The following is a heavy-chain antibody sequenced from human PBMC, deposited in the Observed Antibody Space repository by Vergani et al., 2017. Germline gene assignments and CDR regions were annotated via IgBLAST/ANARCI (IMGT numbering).Heavy chain of an antibody. CDR3: ARSGYFDWSNPYNWFDP. CDR2: IIPIFGTA. CDR1: GGTFSSYA. Sequence: QVQLVQSGAEVKKPGSSVKVSCKASGGTFSSYAISWVRQAPGQGLEWMGGIIPIFGTANYAQKFQGRVTITADESTSTAYMELSSLRSEDTAVYYCARSGYFDWSNPYNWFDPWGQGTLVTVSS. V-gene: IGHV1-69*01. J-gene: IGHJ5*02. D-gene: IGHD3-9*01.